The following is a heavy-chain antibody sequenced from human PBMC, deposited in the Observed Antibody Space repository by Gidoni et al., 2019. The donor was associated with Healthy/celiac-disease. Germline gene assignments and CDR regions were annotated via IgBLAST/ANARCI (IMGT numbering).Heavy chain of an antibody. CDR3: ARGSTPVLDYGDYNWFDP. Sequence: EVQLVESGGGLVQPGGSLRLSCAASGFTFSSYDMHWVRQATGKGLEWVSAIGTAGDTYYPGSVKGRFTISRENAKNSLYLQMNSLRAGDTAVYYCARGSTPVLDYGDYNWFDPWGQGTLVTVSS. CDR2: IGTAGDT. D-gene: IGHD4-17*01. J-gene: IGHJ5*02. CDR1: GFTFSSYD. V-gene: IGHV3-13*01.